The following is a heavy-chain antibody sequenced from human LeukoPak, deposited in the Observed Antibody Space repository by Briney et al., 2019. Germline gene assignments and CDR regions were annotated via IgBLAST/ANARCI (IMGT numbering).Heavy chain of an antibody. V-gene: IGHV4-59*08. CDR2: IYYSGST. CDR3: AKGRIPYYFDY. J-gene: IGHJ4*02. Sequence: SETLSLACTVSGGSISSYYWSWIRQPPGKGLEWIGYIYYSGSTNYNPSLKSRVTISVDTSKNQFSLKLSSVTAADTAVYYCAKGRIPYYFDYWGQGTLVTVSS. D-gene: IGHD1-26*01. CDR1: GGSISSYY.